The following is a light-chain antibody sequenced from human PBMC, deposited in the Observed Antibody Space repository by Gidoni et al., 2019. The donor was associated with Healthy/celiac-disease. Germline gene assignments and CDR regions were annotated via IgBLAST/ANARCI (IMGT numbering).Light chain of an antibody. CDR2: EVS. CDR1: SSDVGGYNY. CDR3: SSYAGSNNFWV. V-gene: IGLV2-8*01. J-gene: IGLJ3*02. Sequence: QSALTQPPSASGSPGTSVTISCTGTSSDVGGYNYVSWYQQHPGKAPKLMMYEVSKRPSGVPDRFSCSKSGNTASLTVSGLQAEDEADYYCSSYAGSNNFWVFGGGTKLPVL.